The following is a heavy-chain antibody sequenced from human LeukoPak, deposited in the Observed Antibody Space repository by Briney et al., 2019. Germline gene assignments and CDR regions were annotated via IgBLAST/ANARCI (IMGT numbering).Heavy chain of an antibody. D-gene: IGHD7-27*01. CDR1: GGSFSGYY. CDR2: IYYSGST. CDR3: ARAGEPPYYYYYMDV. V-gene: IGHV4-34*01. Sequence: SETLSLTCAVYGGSFSGYYWSWIRQPPGKGLEWIGSIYYSGSTYYNPSLKSRVTISVDTSKNQFSLKLSSVTAADTAVYYCARAGEPPYYYYYMDVWGKGTTVTVSS. J-gene: IGHJ6*03.